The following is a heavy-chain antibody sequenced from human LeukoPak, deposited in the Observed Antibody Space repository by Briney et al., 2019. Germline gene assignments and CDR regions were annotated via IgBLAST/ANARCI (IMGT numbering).Heavy chain of an antibody. CDR3: ASTYGSGSYPDLIDY. D-gene: IGHD3-10*01. CDR1: GGTFSSYA. J-gene: IGHJ4*02. V-gene: IGHV1-69*04. Sequence: SVKVSCKASGGTFSSYAISWVRQAPGQGLEWMGRIIPIFGIANYAQKFQGRVTITADKSTSTACMELSSLRSEDTAVYYCASTYGSGSYPDLIDYWGQGTLVTVSS. CDR2: IIPIFGIA.